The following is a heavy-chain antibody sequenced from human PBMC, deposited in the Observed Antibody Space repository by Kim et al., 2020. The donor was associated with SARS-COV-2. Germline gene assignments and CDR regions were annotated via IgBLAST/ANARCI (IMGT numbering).Heavy chain of an antibody. D-gene: IGHD6-19*01. J-gene: IGHJ4*02. V-gene: IGHV1-69*01. CDR3: AREGVAGFDY. CDR2: TA. Sequence: TANYAQKFQGRVTITADESTSTAYMELSSLRSEDTAVYYCAREGVAGFDYWGQGTLVTVSS.